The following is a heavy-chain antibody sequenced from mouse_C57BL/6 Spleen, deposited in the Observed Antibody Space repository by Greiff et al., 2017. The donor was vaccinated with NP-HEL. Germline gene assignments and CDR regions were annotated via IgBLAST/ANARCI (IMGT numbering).Heavy chain of an antibody. CDR1: GYTFTDYY. CDR3: ARIRGGTAQATRAMDY. CDR2: IYPGSGNT. J-gene: IGHJ4*01. V-gene: IGHV1-76*01. D-gene: IGHD3-2*02. Sequence: VQGVESGAELVRPGASVKLSCKASGYTFTDYYINWVKQRPGQGLEWIARIYPGSGNTYYNEKFKGKATLTAEKSSSTAYMQLSSLTSEDSAVYFCARIRGGTAQATRAMDYWGQGTSVTVSS.